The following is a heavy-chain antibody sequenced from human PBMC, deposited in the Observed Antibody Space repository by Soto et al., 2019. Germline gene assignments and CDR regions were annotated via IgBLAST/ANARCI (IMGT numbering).Heavy chain of an antibody. Sequence: GSSLRLSCAASVFTFSSYAMSWVRQSPGKGLEWVSAISGSGGSTYYADSVKGRFTISRDNSKNTLYLQMNSLLAEDTAVYYCAKQGCLRGGWFDPWGQGTLVTVSS. D-gene: IGHD5-12*01. CDR3: AKQGCLRGGWFDP. J-gene: IGHJ5*02. CDR1: VFTFSSYA. V-gene: IGHV3-23*01. CDR2: ISGSGGST.